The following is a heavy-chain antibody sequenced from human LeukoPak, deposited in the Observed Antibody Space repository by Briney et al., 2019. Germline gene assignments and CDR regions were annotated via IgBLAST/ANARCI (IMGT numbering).Heavy chain of an antibody. Sequence: SSETLSLTCTVSGGSISSGGYYWSWIRQHPGKGLEWIGYIYYSGSTYYNPSLKSRVTISVDTSKNQFSLKLSSVTAADTAVYHCARSEETFSYDTSAYYTFDPWGQGTLVTVSS. J-gene: IGHJ5*02. D-gene: IGHD3-22*01. CDR2: IYYSGST. CDR1: GGSISSGGYY. CDR3: ARSEETFSYDTSAYYTFDP. V-gene: IGHV4-31*03.